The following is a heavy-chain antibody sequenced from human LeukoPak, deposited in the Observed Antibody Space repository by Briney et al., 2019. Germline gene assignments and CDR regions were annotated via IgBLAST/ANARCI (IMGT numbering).Heavy chain of an antibody. CDR1: GFTFSSYG. CDR3: ARRFDH. CDR2: IDSGSNNI. J-gene: IGHJ4*02. V-gene: IGHV3-48*01. Sequence: PGGSLRLSCAASGFTFSSYGMSWVRQAPGKGLEWVSGIDSGSNNIHYADSVKGRFTISRDDAKNSLYLQMDSLRAEDTAVYYCARRFDHWGQGTLVTVSS.